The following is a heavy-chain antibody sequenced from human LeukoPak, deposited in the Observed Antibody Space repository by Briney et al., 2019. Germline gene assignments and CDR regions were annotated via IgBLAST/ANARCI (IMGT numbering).Heavy chain of an antibody. D-gene: IGHD1-26*01. CDR3: ARDSTWVLDY. V-gene: IGHV3-7*03. J-gene: IGHJ4*02. CDR1: GFTFRSHW. CDR2: IKEDGSVK. Sequence: GGSLRLSCTASGFTFRSHWMTWVRQSPGKGLEWVANIKEDGSVKYYVDSVKGRFTISRDNTKNELYLQMSSLSADDTAVYFCARDSTWVLDYWGQGTLISVSS.